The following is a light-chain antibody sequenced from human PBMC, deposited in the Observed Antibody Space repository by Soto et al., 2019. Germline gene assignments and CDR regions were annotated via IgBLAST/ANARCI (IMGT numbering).Light chain of an antibody. V-gene: IGKV3-20*01. CDR1: QSVSSIY. CDR3: QQYGGSPPYT. J-gene: IGKJ2*01. Sequence: EIVLTQSPGTLSLSPGERATLSCRASQSVSSIYLAWYQKKPGQAPRLLIYRASSRATGIPDRFSGSGSGTDFTLTISRLEPEDFAVYYCQQYGGSPPYTFGQGTKLEIK. CDR2: RAS.